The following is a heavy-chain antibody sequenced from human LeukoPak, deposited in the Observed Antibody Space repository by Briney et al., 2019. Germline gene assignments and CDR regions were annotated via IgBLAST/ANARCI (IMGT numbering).Heavy chain of an antibody. CDR3: AKDKELGITGTTFYFDY. J-gene: IGHJ4*02. Sequence: GGSLRLSCAASGFTFSSYGMHWVRQAPGKGLEWVGVIWYDGSNKYYADSVKGRFTISRDNSKNTLYLQMNSLRAEDTAVYYCAKDKELGITGTTFYFDYWGQGTLVTVSS. CDR1: GFTFSSYG. V-gene: IGHV3-33*06. CDR2: IWYDGSNK. D-gene: IGHD1-7*01.